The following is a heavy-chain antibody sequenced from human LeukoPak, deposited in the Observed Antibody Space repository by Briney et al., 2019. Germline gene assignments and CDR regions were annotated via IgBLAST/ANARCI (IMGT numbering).Heavy chain of an antibody. J-gene: IGHJ5*02. V-gene: IGHV4-4*07. Sequence: KPSETLSLTCTVSGGSISSYYWSWIRQPAGKGLEWIGRICASASTNYNPSLKSRVTMSVDTSKNQVSLKLSSVTAADTAVYYCARYGDYINNWFDPWGQGTLVTVSS. CDR3: ARYGDYINNWFDP. D-gene: IGHD4-17*01. CDR2: ICASAST. CDR1: GGSISSYY.